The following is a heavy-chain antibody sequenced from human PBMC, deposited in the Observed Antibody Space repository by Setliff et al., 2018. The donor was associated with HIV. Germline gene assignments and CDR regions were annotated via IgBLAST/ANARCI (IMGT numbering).Heavy chain of an antibody. J-gene: IGHJ4*02. V-gene: IGHV4-61*08. CDR2: IYGSGRT. D-gene: IGHD3-10*01. CDR1: GDSISSGGFY. CDR3: VRQGPGSSPPHFGD. Sequence: SETLSLTCTVSGDSISSGGFYWSWIRQPPGTGLEWIGYIYGSGRTFYNPSLKSRVAISADTSKGQFSLRLSYVTAADTAVYYCVRQGPGSSPPHFGDWGEGTLVTVSS.